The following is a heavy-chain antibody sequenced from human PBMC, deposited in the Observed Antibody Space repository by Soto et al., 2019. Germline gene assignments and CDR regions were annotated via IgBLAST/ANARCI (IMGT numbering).Heavy chain of an antibody. V-gene: IGHV3-23*01. D-gene: IGHD2-2*01. J-gene: IGHJ6*02. CDR2: ISGSGGST. Sequence: GGSLRLSCAASGFTFSSYAMSWVRQAPGKGLEWVSAISGSGGSTYYADSVKGRFTISRDNSKNTLYLQMNSLRAEDTAVYYCAKASLGYCSSTSCYDGDYYYYGMDVWGQGTTVTVSS. CDR3: AKASLGYCSSTSCYDGDYYYYGMDV. CDR1: GFTFSSYA.